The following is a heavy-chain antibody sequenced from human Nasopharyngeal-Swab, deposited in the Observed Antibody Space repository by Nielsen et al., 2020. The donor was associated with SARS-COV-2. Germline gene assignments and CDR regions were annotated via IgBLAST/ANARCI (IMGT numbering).Heavy chain of an antibody. CDR2: ISSNGGST. CDR3: GSAAIFGVVIFWGSGKYYMDV. D-gene: IGHD3-3*01. V-gene: IGHV3-64*02. Sequence: WIRQPPGKGLEYVSAISSNGGSTYYADSVKGRFTISRDNSKNTLYLQMGSLRAEDMAVYYCGSAAIFGVVIFWGSGKYYMDVWGKGTTVTVSS. J-gene: IGHJ6*03.